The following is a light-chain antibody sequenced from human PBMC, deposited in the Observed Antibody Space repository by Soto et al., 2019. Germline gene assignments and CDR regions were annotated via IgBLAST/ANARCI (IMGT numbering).Light chain of an antibody. CDR3: QQYNNWWT. J-gene: IGKJ1*01. CDR1: HTVGSY. CDR2: DTS. V-gene: IGKV3-11*01. Sequence: EIVLTQSPATLSLSPGERATLSCRASHTVGSYLAWFQQTPGQAPRLLIYDTSNRAAGIPDRFSASGSGTEFTLTISSLQSEDFAVYYCQQYNNWWTFGQGTKVDIK.